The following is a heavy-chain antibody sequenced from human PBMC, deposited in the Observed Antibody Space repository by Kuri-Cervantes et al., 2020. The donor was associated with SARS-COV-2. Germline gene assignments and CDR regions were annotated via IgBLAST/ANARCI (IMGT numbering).Heavy chain of an antibody. Sequence: SVKVSCKTSGYTFTSYGISWVRQAPGQGLEWMGRIIPILGTANYAQKFQGGVTITADKSTSTAYMELSSLRSEDTAVYYCARDKGGYSSGSFDYWGQGTLVTVSS. D-gene: IGHD6-19*01. CDR1: GYTFTSYG. J-gene: IGHJ4*02. V-gene: IGHV1-69*04. CDR3: ARDKGGYSSGSFDY. CDR2: IIPILGTA.